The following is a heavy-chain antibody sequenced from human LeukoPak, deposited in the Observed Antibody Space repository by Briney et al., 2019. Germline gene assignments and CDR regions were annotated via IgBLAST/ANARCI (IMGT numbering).Heavy chain of an antibody. Sequence: PSETLSLTCAVYGGSFSGYYWSWIRQPPGKGLEWIVEINQSGSTNYNPSLKRPVTISVDTSKNQFSLKLSCVTAADTAVYYCARGLRRYCSSTSCPYYFDYWGQGTLVTVSS. V-gene: IGHV4-34*01. CDR2: INQSGST. D-gene: IGHD2-2*01. CDR3: ARGLRRYCSSTSCPYYFDY. CDR1: GGSFSGYY. J-gene: IGHJ4*02.